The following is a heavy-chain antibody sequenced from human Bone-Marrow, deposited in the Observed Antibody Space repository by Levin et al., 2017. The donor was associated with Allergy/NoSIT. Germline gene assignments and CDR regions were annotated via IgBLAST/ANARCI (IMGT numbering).Heavy chain of an antibody. J-gene: IGHJ4*02. Sequence: SCAASGFTFTNYGMSWVRQAPGKGLEWVSSVSGSGANTFYADSVKGRFTISRDNSKNTLYLHMNSLRAEDTAVYYCAKERYSSGGSDSFDYWGQGTLVTVSS. CDR2: VSGSGANT. V-gene: IGHV3-23*01. CDR3: AKERYSSGGSDSFDY. D-gene: IGHD6-19*01. CDR1: GFTFTNYG.